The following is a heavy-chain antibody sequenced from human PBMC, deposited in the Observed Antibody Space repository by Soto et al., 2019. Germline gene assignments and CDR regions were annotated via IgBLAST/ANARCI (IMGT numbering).Heavy chain of an antibody. D-gene: IGHD2-15*01. CDR1: SGCFSGYY. V-gene: IGHV4-34*01. CDR2: INHSGST. CDR3: ERGLLAYYYGMDV. J-gene: IGHJ6*02. Sequence: XGTLDLTLAVYSGCFSGYYLSWIGQPPGKGLEWIGEINHSGSTNYNPSLRSRVTISVDTSKNQFSLKLSSVTAADTAVYYCERGLLAYYYGMDVWGQGTTVTVSS.